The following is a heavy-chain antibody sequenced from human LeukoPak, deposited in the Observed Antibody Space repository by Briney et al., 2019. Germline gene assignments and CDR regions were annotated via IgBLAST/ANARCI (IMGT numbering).Heavy chain of an antibody. CDR1: GFTFTDRP. CDR3: ARDYYDSSGYYYFDY. D-gene: IGHD3-22*01. V-gene: IGHV3-69-1*01. J-gene: IGHJ4*02. Sequence: GGSLRLSCVASGFTFTDRPMNWVRQAPGKGLEWVSYIGGGNTIFYADSVKGRFTISRDNAKNSLYLQMNSLRAEDTAVYYCARDYYDSSGYYYFDYWGQGTLVTVSS. CDR2: IGGGNTI.